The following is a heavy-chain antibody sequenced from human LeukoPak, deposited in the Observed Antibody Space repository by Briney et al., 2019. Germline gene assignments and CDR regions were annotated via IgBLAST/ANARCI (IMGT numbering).Heavy chain of an antibody. J-gene: IGHJ4*02. D-gene: IGHD2-21*01. V-gene: IGHV3-23*01. CDR3: AKEAFRPALLDF. CDR1: GFTFGLSA. Sequence: GGSLRLSCAASGFTFGLSAMTWVRQPPGKGLEWVATVSNSGAATYYADSVKGRFSISRDNSKNTVSLEMSNLRTDDTAICYCAKEAFRPALLDFWGQGSLVTVSS. CDR2: VSNSGAAT.